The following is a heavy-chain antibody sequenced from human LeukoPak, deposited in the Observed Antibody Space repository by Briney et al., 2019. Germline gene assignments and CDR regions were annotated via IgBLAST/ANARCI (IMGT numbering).Heavy chain of an antibody. V-gene: IGHV4-39*01. CDR1: GGSVSNSNYY. CDR3: ARQRGYCSGGSCYGMFDY. CDR2: IYYSGST. J-gene: IGHJ4*02. Sequence: SETLSLTCTVSGGSVSNSNYYCGWVRQPPGKGLDWVGSIYYSGSTYYNPSLKSRVTISVDTSKNPFSLKLSSVTAADTAVYYCARQRGYCSGGSCYGMFDYWGQGTLVTVSS. D-gene: IGHD2-15*01.